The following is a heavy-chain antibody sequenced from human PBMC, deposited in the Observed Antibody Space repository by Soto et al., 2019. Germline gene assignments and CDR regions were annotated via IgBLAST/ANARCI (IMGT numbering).Heavy chain of an antibody. J-gene: IGHJ3*02. Sequence: LRLSCAASGFTFSSYWMSWVRQSPGKGLEWVANIKQDGSEKYYVDSVKGRFTISRDNAKNSLYLQMNSLRAEDTAVYYCARELNYDFWSGDAFDIWGQGTMVTVSS. D-gene: IGHD3-3*01. V-gene: IGHV3-7*01. CDR1: GFTFSSYW. CDR3: ARELNYDFWSGDAFDI. CDR2: IKQDGSEK.